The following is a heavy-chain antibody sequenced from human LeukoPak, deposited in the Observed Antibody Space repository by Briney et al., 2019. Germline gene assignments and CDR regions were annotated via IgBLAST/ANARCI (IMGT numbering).Heavy chain of an antibody. D-gene: IGHD3-22*01. Sequence: GGSLRLSCAPSGFTFSRYSMNWVRQAPGKGLEWVSYISSSRSYIYYADSVKGRFTISRDNAKNSLYLQMSSLRVEDTAVYYCAREHSGGGNYYDSSGYYRSFDDRGHGTPVTVSS. V-gene: IGHV3-21*01. CDR1: GFTFSRYS. CDR2: ISSSRSYI. CDR3: AREHSGGGNYYDSSGYYRSFDD. J-gene: IGHJ4*01.